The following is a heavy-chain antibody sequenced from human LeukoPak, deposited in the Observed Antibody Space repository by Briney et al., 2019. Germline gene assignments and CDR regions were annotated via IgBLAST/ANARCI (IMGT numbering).Heavy chain of an antibody. J-gene: IGHJ4*02. CDR3: AKDMTDRLIYGDYSFDY. V-gene: IGHV3-43*02. D-gene: IGHD4-17*01. CDR1: GFTFDDYA. Sequence: GGSLRLSCAASGFTFDDYAMHWVRQAPGKGLEWVSLISGDGGSTYYADSVKGRFTISRDNSKNSLYLQMNSLRTEDTALYYCAKDMTDRLIYGDYSFDYWGQGTLVTVSS. CDR2: ISGDGGST.